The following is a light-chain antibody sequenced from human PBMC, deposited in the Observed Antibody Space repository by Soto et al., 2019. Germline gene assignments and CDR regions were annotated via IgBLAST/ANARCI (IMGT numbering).Light chain of an antibody. CDR2: KAS. V-gene: IGKV1-5*03. CDR3: QQYGSSPLT. Sequence: GDRVIITCRASQSVSNWLAWYQQKPGKAPNLLIDKASSLKSGVPSRFSGSGSGTDFTLTISRLEPEDFAVYYCQQYGSSPLTFGGGTKVDIK. J-gene: IGKJ4*01. CDR1: QSVSNW.